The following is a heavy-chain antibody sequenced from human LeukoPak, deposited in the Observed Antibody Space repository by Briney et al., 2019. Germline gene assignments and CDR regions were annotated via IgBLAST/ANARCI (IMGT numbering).Heavy chain of an antibody. CDR1: GFSLSTRGVG. V-gene: IGHV2-5*01. D-gene: IGHD2-2*02. CDR3: AHAPYCSSTSCYTGAFDI. Sequence: SGPTLLNPTQTLTLTCTFSGFSLSTRGVGVGWIRQPPGKALEGLAHIYWNDDKRYTPSLKSRLTITKDTANNQVVLTMTNMDPVGTATYYCAHAPYCSSTSCYTGAFDIWGQGTMVTVSS. J-gene: IGHJ3*02. CDR2: IYWNDDK.